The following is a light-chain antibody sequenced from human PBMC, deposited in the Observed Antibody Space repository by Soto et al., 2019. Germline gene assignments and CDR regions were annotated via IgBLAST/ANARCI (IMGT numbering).Light chain of an antibody. CDR3: QPYGSSRT. Sequence: EMVLTQSPGTLSLSPGERATLSCRASQSVSSSYLAWYQQKPGQAPRLLISGATSRATGIPDRFSGSGSGTDCTLTISRLEPEDLEVYYCQPYGSSRTFGQGTKVDTK. V-gene: IGKV3-20*01. CDR2: GAT. J-gene: IGKJ1*01. CDR1: QSVSSSY.